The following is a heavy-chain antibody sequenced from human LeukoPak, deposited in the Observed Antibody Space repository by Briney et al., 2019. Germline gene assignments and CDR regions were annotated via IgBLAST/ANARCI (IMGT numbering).Heavy chain of an antibody. V-gene: IGHV1-8*01. CDR1: GYTFTSYD. CDR3: ARGEGQWLLAPGVDAFDI. D-gene: IGHD3-22*01. Sequence: ASVKVSCKASGYTFTSYDINWVRQATGQGLEWMGWMNPNSGNTGYAQKFQGRVTMTRNTSISTAYMELSSLRSEDTAVYYCARGEGQWLLAPGVDAFDIWGQGTMVTVSS. J-gene: IGHJ3*02. CDR2: MNPNSGNT.